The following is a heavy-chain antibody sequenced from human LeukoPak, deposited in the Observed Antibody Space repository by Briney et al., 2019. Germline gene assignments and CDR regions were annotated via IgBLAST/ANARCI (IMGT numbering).Heavy chain of an antibody. D-gene: IGHD1-1*01. Sequence: HPGGSLRLSCAASGFTVSSNHMSWVRQAPGKGLEWVSVIYSGGSTDYADSVKGRFTISRDNLKNTLYLQTNSLRAEDTAVYYCARGPAGYNWGQGTLVTFSS. CDR2: IYSGGST. CDR1: GFTVSSNH. CDR3: ARGPAGYN. V-gene: IGHV3-53*01. J-gene: IGHJ4*02.